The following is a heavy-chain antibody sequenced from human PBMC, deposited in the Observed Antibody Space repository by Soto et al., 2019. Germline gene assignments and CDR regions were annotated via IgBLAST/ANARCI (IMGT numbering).Heavy chain of an antibody. Sequence: SETLSLTCTVSGGSISSYYWSWIRQPPGKGLEWIGYIYYSGSTNYNPSLKSRVTISLDTSKNQFSLKLSSVTAADTAVYFCARRGALGYCSGGSCYSTRGGYYYYYMDVWGKGTTVTVSS. CDR3: ARRGALGYCSGGSCYSTRGGYYYYYMDV. V-gene: IGHV4-59*08. D-gene: IGHD2-15*01. CDR1: GGSISSYY. J-gene: IGHJ6*03. CDR2: IYYSGST.